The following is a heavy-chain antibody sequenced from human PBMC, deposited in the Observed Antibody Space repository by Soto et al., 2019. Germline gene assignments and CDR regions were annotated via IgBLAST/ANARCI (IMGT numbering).Heavy chain of an antibody. CDR1: GGSMSEYF. V-gene: IGHV4-59*01. J-gene: IGHJ4*02. CDR2: IYYLGST. CDR3: ARDGYDGSGSPYPAY. Sequence: SETLSLTCIVSGGSMSEYFWSWIRQSPGKGLEWIGYIYYLGSTDYNPSLKSRVTISVDTSKRQFSLRLTSVTAADTAVYYCARDGYDGSGSPYPAYWGPGTQVTVSS. D-gene: IGHD3-10*01.